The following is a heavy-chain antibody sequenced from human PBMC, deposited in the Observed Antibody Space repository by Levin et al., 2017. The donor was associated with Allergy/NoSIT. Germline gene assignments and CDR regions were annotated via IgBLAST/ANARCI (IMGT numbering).Heavy chain of an antibody. J-gene: IGHJ3*02. V-gene: IGHV1-24*01. Sequence: ASVKVSCKLSGHPLSEVPMHWVRQGPGKGLEWMGRFAPENGETVNQERFPGRVTVTEDTSIDTVFMELSGLRSEDTGIYYCTTEAFDIWGQGTAVIVSS. CDR3: TTEAFDI. CDR2: FAPENGET. CDR1: GHPLSEVP.